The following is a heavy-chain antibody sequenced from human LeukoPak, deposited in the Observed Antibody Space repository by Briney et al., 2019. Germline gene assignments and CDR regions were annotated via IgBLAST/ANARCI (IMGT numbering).Heavy chain of an antibody. CDR2: ISWNSGSI. D-gene: IGHD4-17*01. Sequence: PGRSLRLSCAASGFTFDDYAMHWVRQAPGKGLEWVSGISWNSGSIGYADSVKGRSTISRDNAKNSLYLQMNSLRAEDMALYYCAKDILDGDYANDAFDIWGQGTMVTVSS. CDR3: AKDILDGDYANDAFDI. J-gene: IGHJ3*02. CDR1: GFTFDDYA. V-gene: IGHV3-9*03.